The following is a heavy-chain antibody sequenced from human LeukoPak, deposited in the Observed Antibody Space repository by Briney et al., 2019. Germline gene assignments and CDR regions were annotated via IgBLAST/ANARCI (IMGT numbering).Heavy chain of an antibody. D-gene: IGHD2-15*01. CDR2: ISGSGGST. CDR1: GFTFDDYA. CDR3: AKEYCSGGSCYGHSDY. V-gene: IGHV3-23*01. J-gene: IGHJ4*02. Sequence: PGGSLRLSCAASGFTFDDYAMHWVRQAPGKGLEWVSGISGSGGSTYYADSVKGRFTISRDNSKNTLYLQMNSLRAEDTAVYYCAKEYCSGGSCYGHSDYWGQGTLVTVSS.